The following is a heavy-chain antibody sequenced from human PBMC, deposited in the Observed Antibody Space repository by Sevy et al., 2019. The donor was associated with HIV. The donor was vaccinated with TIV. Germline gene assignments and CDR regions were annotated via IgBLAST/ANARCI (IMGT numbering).Heavy chain of an antibody. CDR1: GGTFSSYA. D-gene: IGHD1-1*01. J-gene: IGHJ6*02. CDR2: IIPIFGTA. Sequence: ASLKVSCKASGGTFSSYAISWVRQAPGQGLEWMGGIIPIFGTANYAQKFQGRVTITADESTSTAYMELSSLRSEDTAVYYCARARPSRGYYYGMDVWGQGTTVTVSS. CDR3: ARARPSRGYYYGMDV. V-gene: IGHV1-69*13.